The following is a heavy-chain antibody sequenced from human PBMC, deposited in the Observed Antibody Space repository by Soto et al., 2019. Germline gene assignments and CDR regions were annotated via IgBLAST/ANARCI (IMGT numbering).Heavy chain of an antibody. V-gene: IGHV1-69*01. CDR2: IIPIFGTA. CDR3: ARDQGIVLMVYAMASMDV. CDR1: GGTFRSYA. D-gene: IGHD2-8*01. Sequence: QVQLVQSGAEVKKPGSSVKVSCKASGGTFRSYAISWVRQAPGQGLEWLGGIIPIFGTANYAQKFQGRVTITADESTSTAYMELSSLRSEDTAVYYCARDQGIVLMVYAMASMDVWGHGTTVTVSS. J-gene: IGHJ6*02.